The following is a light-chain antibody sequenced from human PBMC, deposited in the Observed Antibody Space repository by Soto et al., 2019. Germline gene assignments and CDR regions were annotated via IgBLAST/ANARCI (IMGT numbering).Light chain of an antibody. CDR2: DAS. Sequence: EIVLTQSPATLSSSPVERATLSCWASQSVSSYLAWYQQKPGQAPRLLIYDASTRATGIPARFSGSGSGTEFILTISSVESEDFAIYYCQQHNDWPTFGQGTRLEIK. CDR1: QSVSSY. J-gene: IGKJ5*01. CDR3: QQHNDWPT. V-gene: IGKV3-11*01.